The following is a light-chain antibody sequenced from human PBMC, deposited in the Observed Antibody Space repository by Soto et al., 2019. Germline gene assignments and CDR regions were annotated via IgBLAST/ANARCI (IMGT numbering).Light chain of an antibody. CDR1: QSVSSN. CDR2: GAS. CDR3: QQYNNWPSWT. Sequence: EIVMTQSPATLSVSPGERATLSCRASQSVSSNLAWYQQKPGQAPRLLIYGASTRATGIPARFSGSGSGTEFSLTNSSLQSEDFAVYYCQQYNNWPSWTFGQGTKVEI. J-gene: IGKJ1*01. V-gene: IGKV3-15*01.